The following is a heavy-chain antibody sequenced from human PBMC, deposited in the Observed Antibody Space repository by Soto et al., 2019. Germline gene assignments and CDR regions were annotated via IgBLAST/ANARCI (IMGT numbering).Heavy chain of an antibody. Sequence: SVKVSCRASGYTFSSYAMHWVRQAPGQRLEWMGWINAGYGNTKSSQKFQDRVTISRDTSASTAYMELTSLRSEDTAVYYCARDTGDGTFDFWGQGTLVTVSS. CDR2: INAGYGNT. J-gene: IGHJ4*02. V-gene: IGHV1-3*01. CDR1: GYTFSSYA. D-gene: IGHD7-27*01. CDR3: ARDTGDGTFDF.